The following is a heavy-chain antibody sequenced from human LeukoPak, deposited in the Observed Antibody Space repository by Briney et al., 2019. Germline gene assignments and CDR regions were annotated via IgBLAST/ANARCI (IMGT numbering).Heavy chain of an antibody. CDR3: AKNGGESYYFDY. J-gene: IGHJ4*02. CDR2: ISGSGGST. V-gene: IGHV3-23*01. D-gene: IGHD2-8*01. Sequence: GGSLRLSCAASGFTFSSYAMSWVRQAPGKGLEWVSAISGSGGSTYYADSVKGRFTISRDNSKNTLYLQMNSLRAENTAVYYCAKNGGESYYFDYWGQGTLVTVSS. CDR1: GFTFSSYA.